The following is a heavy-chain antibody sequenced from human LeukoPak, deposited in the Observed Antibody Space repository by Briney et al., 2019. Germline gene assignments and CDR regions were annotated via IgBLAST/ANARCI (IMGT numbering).Heavy chain of an antibody. CDR2: INHSGST. V-gene: IGHV4-34*01. CDR1: GGSFSGYY. D-gene: IGHD6-13*01. J-gene: IGHJ4*02. CDR3: ARERRYSSTLDY. Sequence: SETLSLTCAVYGGSFSGYYWSWIRQPPGKGLEWIGEINHSGSTNYNPSLKSRVTISVDTSKNQFFLKLSSVTAADTAVYYCARERRYSSTLDYWGQGTLVTVSS.